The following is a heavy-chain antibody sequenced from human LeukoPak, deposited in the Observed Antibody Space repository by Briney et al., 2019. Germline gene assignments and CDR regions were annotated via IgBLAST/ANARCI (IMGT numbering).Heavy chain of an antibody. CDR1: GFTFSSYG. V-gene: IGHV3-30*03. J-gene: IGHJ4*02. CDR2: ISYDGSNK. D-gene: IGHD2-2*01. CDR3: TTDLQYQLLIDY. Sequence: GGSLRLSCAASGFTFSSYGMHWVHQAPGKGLEWVAVISYDGSNKYYADSVKGRFTISRDNSKNTLYLQMNSLKTADTAVYYCTTDLQYQLLIDYWGQGTLVTVSS.